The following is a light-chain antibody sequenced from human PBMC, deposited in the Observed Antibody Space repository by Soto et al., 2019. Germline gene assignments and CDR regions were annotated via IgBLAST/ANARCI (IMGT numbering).Light chain of an antibody. Sequence: QLVLTQSPSASASLGASVKLTCTLSSGHSSYAIAWHQQQPEKGPRYLMKLSSDGSHSKGDGIPDRFSGSSSGAERYLTISSLQSEDEADYSCQTWDTGARVVFGGGTKLTAL. J-gene: IGLJ2*01. V-gene: IGLV4-69*01. CDR1: SGHSSYA. CDR3: QTWDTGARVV. CDR2: LSSDGSH.